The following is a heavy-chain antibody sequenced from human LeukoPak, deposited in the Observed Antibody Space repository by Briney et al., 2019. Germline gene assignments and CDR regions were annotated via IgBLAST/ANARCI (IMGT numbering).Heavy chain of an antibody. D-gene: IGHD2-2*01. CDR1: GFTFSSYG. J-gene: IGHJ6*02. V-gene: IGHV3-30*18. CDR2: ISYDGSNK. CDR3: AKDLVSRREGYCSSTSCYPDYYYGMDV. Sequence: PGGSLRLSCAVSGFTFSSYGMHWVRQAPGKGLEWVAVISYDGSNKYYADSVKGRFTISRDNSKNTLYLQMNSLRAEDTAVYYCAKDLVSRREGYCSSTSCYPDYYYGMDVWGQGTTVTVFS.